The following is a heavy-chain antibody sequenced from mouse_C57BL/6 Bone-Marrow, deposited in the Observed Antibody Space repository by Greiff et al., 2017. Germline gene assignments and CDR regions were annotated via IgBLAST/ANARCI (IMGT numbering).Heavy chain of an antibody. V-gene: IGHV1-74*01. CDR3: AYSSSGTLYYAMGY. J-gene: IGHJ4*01. CDR1: GYTFTSYW. Sequence: QVQLQQPGAELVKPGASVKVSCKASGYTFTSYWMHWVKQRPGQGLEWIGRIHPSDSDTNYNQKFKGKATLTVDKSSSTAYMQLSSLTSEDSAVYYCAYSSSGTLYYAMGYWGQGTSVTVSS. CDR2: IHPSDSDT. D-gene: IGHD3-2*02.